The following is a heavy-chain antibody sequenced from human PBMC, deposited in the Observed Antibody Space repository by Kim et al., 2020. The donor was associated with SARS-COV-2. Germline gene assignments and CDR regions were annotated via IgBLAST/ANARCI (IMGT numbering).Heavy chain of an antibody. CDR2: ITTGGYT. CDR1: GFSVRNNY. CDR3: AREEGAYAMD. Sequence: GGSLRLSCEVLGFSVRNNYMTWVRQAPGKGLEWVSTITTGGYTYSADSVKVRFTVSRDSSQNTLYLQMDRLRGEDTAVYYCAREEGAYAMDWGHGALVTVS. V-gene: IGHV3-53*01. J-gene: IGHJ4*01. D-gene: IGHD5-12*01.